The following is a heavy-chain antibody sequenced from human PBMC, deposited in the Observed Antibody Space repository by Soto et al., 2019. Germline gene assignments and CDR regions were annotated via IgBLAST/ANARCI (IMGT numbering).Heavy chain of an antibody. CDR1: GGSISSGGYY. D-gene: IGHD6-13*01. CDR3: ARCCSEYSSSWLPTRGGFDY. J-gene: IGHJ4*02. V-gene: IGHV4-31*03. CDR2: IYYSGST. Sequence: QVQLQESGPGLVKPSQTLSLTCTVSGGSISSGGYYWSWIRQHPGKGLEWIGYIYYSGSTYYSPSLKSRVTISVDTSKNQFSLKLSSVTAADTAVYYCARCCSEYSSSWLPTRGGFDYWGQGTLVTVSS.